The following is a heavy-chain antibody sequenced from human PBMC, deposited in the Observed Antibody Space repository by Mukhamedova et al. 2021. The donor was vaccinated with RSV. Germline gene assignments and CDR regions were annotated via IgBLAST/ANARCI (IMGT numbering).Heavy chain of an antibody. CDR3: AKGPRYDPDAFDI. Sequence: MGWVRKAPGKGLEWVSGISWNSGSIGYADSVKGRFTISRDNAKNSLYLQMNSLRAEDTALYYCAKGPRYDPDAFDIWGQGTMVTVSS. CDR2: ISWNSGSI. D-gene: IGHD2-2*01. J-gene: IGHJ3*02. V-gene: IGHV3-9*01.